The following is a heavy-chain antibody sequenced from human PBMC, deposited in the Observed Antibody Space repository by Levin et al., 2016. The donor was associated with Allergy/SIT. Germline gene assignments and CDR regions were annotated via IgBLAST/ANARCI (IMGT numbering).Heavy chain of an antibody. J-gene: IGHJ4*02. V-gene: IGHV3-23*01. CDR3: AKGSSGWYRNQLPSLDY. D-gene: IGHD6-19*01. CDR1: GFTFSSYA. Sequence: GESLKISCAASGFTFSSYAMSWVRQAPGKGLEWVSAISGSGGSTYYADSVKGRFTISRDNSKNTLYLQMNSLRAEDTAVYYCAKGSSGWYRNQLPSLDYWGQGTLVTVSS. CDR2: ISGSGGST.